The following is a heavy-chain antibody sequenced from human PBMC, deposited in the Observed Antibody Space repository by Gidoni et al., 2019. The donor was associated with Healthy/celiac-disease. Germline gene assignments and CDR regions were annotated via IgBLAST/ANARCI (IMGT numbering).Heavy chain of an antibody. CDR1: GYTFTGYY. J-gene: IGHJ4*02. V-gene: IGHV1-2*04. CDR2: INPNSGGT. CDR3: ARGGRAYYYDSSGYYADY. Sequence: QVQLVQSGAEVKKPGASVKVSCQASGYTFTGYYMHWVRQAPGQGLEWMGWINPNSGGTNYAQKFQGWVTMTRDTSISTAYMELSRLRSDDTAVYYCARGGRAYYYDSSGYYADYWGQGTLVTVSS. D-gene: IGHD3-22*01.